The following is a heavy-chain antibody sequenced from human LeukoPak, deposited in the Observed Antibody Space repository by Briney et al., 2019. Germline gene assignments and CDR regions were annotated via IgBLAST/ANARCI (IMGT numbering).Heavy chain of an antibody. CDR3: AREMEAGTIDY. V-gene: IGHV1-69*13. CDR2: IIPIFGTA. Sequence: SVKVSCKASGYTFTSYDINWVRQATGQGLEWMGGIIPIFGTANYAQKFQGRVTITADESTSTAYMELSSLRSEDTAVYYCAREMEAGTIDYWGQGTLVTVSS. D-gene: IGHD6-19*01. J-gene: IGHJ4*02. CDR1: GYTFTSYD.